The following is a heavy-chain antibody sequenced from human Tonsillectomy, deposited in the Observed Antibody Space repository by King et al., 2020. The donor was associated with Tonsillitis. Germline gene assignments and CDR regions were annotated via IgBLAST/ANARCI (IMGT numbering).Heavy chain of an antibody. Sequence: VQLVESGGGVVQPGRSLRLSCAASGFNFSSYSMHWVRQAPGKGLEWIVVISYDGSNKYYADSVKGRFTISRDNSNNTLCLQMNSLSAEDTAMYYCARALFYRAGRIPFDIWGQGTMVTVSS. J-gene: IGHJ3*02. D-gene: IGHD3-3*01. CDR2: ISYDGSNK. CDR3: ARALFYRAGRIPFDI. CDR1: GFNFSSYS. V-gene: IGHV3-30*04.